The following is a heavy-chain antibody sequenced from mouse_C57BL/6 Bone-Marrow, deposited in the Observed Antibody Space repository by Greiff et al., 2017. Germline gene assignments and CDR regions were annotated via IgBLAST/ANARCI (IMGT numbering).Heavy chain of an antibody. CDR2: INPYNGDT. V-gene: IGHV1-20*01. J-gene: IGHJ4*01. CDR3: ARFRIVRWGAMDY. D-gene: IGHD2-12*01. Sequence: EVKLVESGPELVKPGDSVKISCKASGYSFTGYFMNWVMQSHGKSLEWIGRINPYNGDTFYNQKFKGKATLTVDKSSSTAHMELRSLTSEDSAVYYCARFRIVRWGAMDYWGQGTSVTVSS. CDR1: GYSFTGYF.